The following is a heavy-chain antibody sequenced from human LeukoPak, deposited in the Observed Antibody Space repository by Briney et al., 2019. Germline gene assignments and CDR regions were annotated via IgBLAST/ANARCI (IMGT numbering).Heavy chain of an antibody. V-gene: IGHV3-23*01. D-gene: IGHD2-2*01. CDR1: GFTFSSYA. Sequence: GGSLRLSCAASGFTFSSYAMTWVRQAPGKGLEWVSGISGSGGSTYYADSVKGRFTISRDNSKNTLYLQVNSLRAEDTAVYYCAKDLSCTTATCSLDYWGQGTLVTVSS. CDR2: ISGSGGST. J-gene: IGHJ4*02. CDR3: AKDLSCTTATCSLDY.